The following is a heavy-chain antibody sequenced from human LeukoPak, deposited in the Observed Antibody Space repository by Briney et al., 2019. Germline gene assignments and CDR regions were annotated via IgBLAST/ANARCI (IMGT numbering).Heavy chain of an antibody. Sequence: PGGSLRLSCAASGFTFSSYWMHWVRQAPGKGLEWVSYISSSSSTIYYADSVKGRFTISRDNAKNSLYLQMNSLRAEDTAVYYCARDDVVRGGGFDYWGQGTLVTVSS. J-gene: IGHJ4*02. CDR2: ISSSSSTI. CDR1: GFTFSSYW. CDR3: ARDDVVRGGGFDY. V-gene: IGHV3-48*01. D-gene: IGHD3-10*01.